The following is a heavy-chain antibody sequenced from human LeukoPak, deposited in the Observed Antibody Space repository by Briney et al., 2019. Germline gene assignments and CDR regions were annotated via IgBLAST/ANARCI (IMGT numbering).Heavy chain of an antibody. V-gene: IGHV4-30-4*01. CDR2: IYYSGST. Sequence: PSQTLSLTCTVSGGSISSGDYYWSWIRQPPGKGLEWIGYIYYSGSTYYNPSLKSRVTISVDTSKNQFSLKLSSVTAADTAVYYCARVSYYYGSGSYLYYYYGMDVWGQGTTVTVSS. D-gene: IGHD3-10*01. CDR1: GGSISSGDYY. CDR3: ARVSYYYGSGSYLYYYYGMDV. J-gene: IGHJ6*02.